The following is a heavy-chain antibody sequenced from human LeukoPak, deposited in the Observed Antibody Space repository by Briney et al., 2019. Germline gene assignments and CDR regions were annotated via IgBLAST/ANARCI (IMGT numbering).Heavy chain of an antibody. V-gene: IGHV3-48*03. CDR1: GLSFSDYG. CDR2: ISPSGRSV. Sequence: PGGSLRLSCAGSGLSFSDYGMNWVRQAPGKGLEWLTFISPSGRSVSYADSVKGRFTIARDNAKKSLYLQMDSLRAEDTAVYYCSTAKFDNWGQGTLVTVSS. CDR3: STAKFDN. J-gene: IGHJ4*02.